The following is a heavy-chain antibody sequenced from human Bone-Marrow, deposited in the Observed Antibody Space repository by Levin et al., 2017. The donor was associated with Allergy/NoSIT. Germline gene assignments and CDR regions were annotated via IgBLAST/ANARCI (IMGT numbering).Heavy chain of an antibody. D-gene: IGHD7-27*01. V-gene: IGHV1-18*01. CDR2: TSAYNDYT. J-gene: IGHJ3*02. CDR1: GYTFTSYG. CDR3: ARDLGRRPDTFDI. Sequence: ASVKVSCKASGYTFTSYGLSWVRQAPGQGLEWMGWTSAYNDYTNYAQKLQGRVSMTTDTSTNTAYMELRSLRSDDTAVYYCARDLGRRPDTFDIWGQGTMVTVSS.